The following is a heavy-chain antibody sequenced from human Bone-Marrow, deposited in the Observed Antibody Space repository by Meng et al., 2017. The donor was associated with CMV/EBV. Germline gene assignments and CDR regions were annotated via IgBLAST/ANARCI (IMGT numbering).Heavy chain of an antibody. CDR1: GYTFTGYY. CDR2: IIPIFGTA. CDR3: ARTNYDFWSGYGPYYFDY. V-gene: IGHV1-69*05. D-gene: IGHD3-3*01. J-gene: IGHJ4*02. Sequence: SVKVSCKASGYTFTGYYMHWVRQAPGQGLEWMGGIIPIFGTANYAQKFQGRVTITTDESTSTAYMELSNLRSEDTAVYYCARTNYDFWSGYGPYYFDYWGQGTRVTVSS.